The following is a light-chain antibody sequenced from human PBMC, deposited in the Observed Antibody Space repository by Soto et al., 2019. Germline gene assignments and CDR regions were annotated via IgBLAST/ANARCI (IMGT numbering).Light chain of an antibody. J-gene: IGKJ1*01. CDR1: QSVSSY. CDR2: DAS. V-gene: IGKV3-11*01. CDR3: QQYNNWPQT. Sequence: EIVLTQSPATLSLSPGERATLSCRASQSVSSYLAWYQQKPGQAPRLLIYDASNRATGIPARFSGSGSGTQFTLTISRLQSEDSAVYFCQQYNNWPQTFGQGTKVDIK.